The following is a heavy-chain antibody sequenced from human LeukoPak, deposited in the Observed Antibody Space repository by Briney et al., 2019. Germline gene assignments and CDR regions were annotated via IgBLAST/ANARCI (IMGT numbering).Heavy chain of an antibody. Sequence: GGSLRLSCAASGFTFSSYDMHWVRQAPGKELEWVTFIQYDGSNEYQADSVKGRFTIFRDNAKNSLYLQMNSLRAEDTAVYYCARVYSSSWPDYWGQGTLVTVSS. V-gene: IGHV3-30*02. D-gene: IGHD6-13*01. CDR1: GFTFSSYD. CDR3: ARVYSSSWPDY. CDR2: IQYDGSNE. J-gene: IGHJ4*02.